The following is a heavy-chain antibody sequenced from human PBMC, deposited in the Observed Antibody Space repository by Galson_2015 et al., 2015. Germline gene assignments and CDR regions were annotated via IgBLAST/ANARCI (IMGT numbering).Heavy chain of an antibody. CDR1: GFTFSSYW. Sequence: SLRLSCAASGFTFSSYWMSWVRQAPGKGLEWVANIKQDGSEKYYVDSVKGRFTISRDNAKNSLYLQMNSLRAEDTAVYYCARVVPAATYGMDVWGQGTTVTVSS. CDR2: IKQDGSEK. D-gene: IGHD2-2*01. V-gene: IGHV3-7*01. J-gene: IGHJ6*02. CDR3: ARVVPAATYGMDV.